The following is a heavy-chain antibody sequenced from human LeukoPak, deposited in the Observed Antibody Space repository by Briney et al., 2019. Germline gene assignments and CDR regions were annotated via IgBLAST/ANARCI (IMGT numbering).Heavy chain of an antibody. CDR3: ARGQWLPVFDF. Sequence: SETLSLTCSVSGGFNTHYYWSWIRQPPGKGLEWIGYFYHSGSTNYSPSLKSRVTIPVDTSKNHFSLKLSSVTAADTAVYYCARGQWLPVFDFWGQGTLVTVSS. CDR1: GGFNTHYY. CDR2: FYHSGST. J-gene: IGHJ4*02. D-gene: IGHD3-22*01. V-gene: IGHV4-59*01.